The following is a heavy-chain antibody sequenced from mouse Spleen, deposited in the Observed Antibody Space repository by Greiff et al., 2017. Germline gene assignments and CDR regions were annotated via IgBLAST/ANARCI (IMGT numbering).Heavy chain of an antibody. J-gene: IGHJ3*01. CDR3: ARHGSSHYYAMDY. D-gene: IGHD1-1*01. Sequence: EVQLVESGGGLVKPGGSLKLSCAASGFTFSSYAMSWVRQTPEKRLEWVATISSGGSYTYYPDSVKGRFTISRDNAKNTLYLQMSSLRSEDTAMYYCARHGSSHYYAMDYWGQGTLVTVSA. CDR1: GFTFSSYA. CDR2: ISSGGSYT. V-gene: IGHV5-9-3*01.